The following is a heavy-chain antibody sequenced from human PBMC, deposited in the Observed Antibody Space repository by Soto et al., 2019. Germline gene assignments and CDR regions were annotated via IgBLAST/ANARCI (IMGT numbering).Heavy chain of an antibody. CDR3: ARDQEVNYSDYGGSDYYYGMDV. V-gene: IGHV4-31*03. CDR2: IYHSGSA. D-gene: IGHD4-17*01. CDR1: GDSLSSGGYY. J-gene: IGHJ6*02. Sequence: SETLSLTCTVSGDSLSSGGYYWTWIRQHPGKGLEWIGYIYHSGSAYYSPSLKSRVTISVDTSKNQFSLKLSSVTGADTAVYYCARDQEVNYSDYGGSDYYYGMDVWGQGTTVT.